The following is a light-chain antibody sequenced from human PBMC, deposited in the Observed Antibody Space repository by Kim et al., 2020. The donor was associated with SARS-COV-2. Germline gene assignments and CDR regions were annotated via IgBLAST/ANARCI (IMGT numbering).Light chain of an antibody. Sequence: QSALTQPASVSGSPGQSITISCTGTSSDIGSYSLVSWYQQYPGEAPKLMIYEDNKRPSGVSPRSSGSKSGNTASPTISRLQAEDEADYYSGSHDGGDGMLFGGGTQLTVL. CDR2: EDN. CDR3: GSHDGGDGML. CDR1: SSDIGSYSL. V-gene: IGLV2-23*01. J-gene: IGLJ2*01.